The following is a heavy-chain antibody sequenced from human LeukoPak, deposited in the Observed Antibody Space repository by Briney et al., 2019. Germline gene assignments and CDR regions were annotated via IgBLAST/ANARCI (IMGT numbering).Heavy chain of an antibody. D-gene: IGHD6-13*01. CDR3: ARDELAAVSSDY. Sequence: SETLSLTCTVSGYSISSGYYWGWIRQPPGKGLEWIGTMYHSGSTYYNPSLKSRVTISVDTSKNQFSLKLSSVTAADTAVYYCARDELAAVSSDYWGQGTLVTVSS. CDR1: GYSISSGYY. V-gene: IGHV4-38-2*02. J-gene: IGHJ4*02. CDR2: MYHSGST.